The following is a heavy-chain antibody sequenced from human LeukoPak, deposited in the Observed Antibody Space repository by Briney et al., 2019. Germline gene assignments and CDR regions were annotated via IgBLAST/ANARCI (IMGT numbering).Heavy chain of an antibody. CDR2: IYTSGST. CDR3: ARRSDWFDP. Sequence: SETLSLTCTVSGVSISSGSYYWSWIRQPAGKGLEWIGRIYTSGSTNYNPSLKSRVTISVDTSKNQFSLKLSSVTAADTAVYYCARRSDWFDPWGQGTLVTVSS. CDR1: GVSISSGSYY. J-gene: IGHJ5*02. V-gene: IGHV4-61*02.